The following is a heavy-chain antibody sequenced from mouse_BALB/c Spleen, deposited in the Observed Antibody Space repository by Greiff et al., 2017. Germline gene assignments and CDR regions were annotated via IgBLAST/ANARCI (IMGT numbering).Heavy chain of an antibody. CDR3: ARRDYDYDGGFAY. V-gene: IGHV1-9*01. CDR1: GYTFSSYW. CDR2: ILPGSGST. J-gene: IGHJ3*01. Sequence: VKLVESGAKLMKPGASVKISCKATGYTFSSYWIEWVKQRPGHGLEWIGEILPGSGSTNYNEKFKGKATFTADTSSNTAYMQLSSLTSEDSAVYYCARRDYDYDGGFAYWGQGTLVTVSA. D-gene: IGHD2-4*01.